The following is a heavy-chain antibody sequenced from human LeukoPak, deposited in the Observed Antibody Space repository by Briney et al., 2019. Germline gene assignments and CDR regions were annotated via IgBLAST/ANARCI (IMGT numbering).Heavy chain of an antibody. CDR2: ISYDGSNK. CDR3: ARVMGSYSFDY. V-gene: IGHV3-30-3*01. D-gene: IGHD1-26*01. CDR1: GFTFSSYA. Sequence: GGSLRLSCAASGFTFSSYAMHWDRQAPGKGLEWVAVISYDGSNKYYADSVKGRFTISRDNSKNTLYLQMNSLRAEDTAVYYCARVMGSYSFDYGGQGTLVTVSS. J-gene: IGHJ4*02.